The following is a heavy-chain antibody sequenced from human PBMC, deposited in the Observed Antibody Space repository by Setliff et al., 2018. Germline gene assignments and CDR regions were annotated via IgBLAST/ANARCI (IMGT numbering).Heavy chain of an antibody. D-gene: IGHD1-26*01. J-gene: IGHJ4*02. CDR2: INHSGST. CDR3: ARGPRYSGSYYVNY. V-gene: IGHV4-34*01. CDR1: GGSFSGYY. Sequence: SETLSLTCAVYGGSFSGYYWSWIRQPPGKGLEWIGEINHSGSTNYNPSLKSRVTISVDTSKNQFSLNLSSVTAADTAVYYCARGPRYSGSYYVNYWGQGTLVTVS.